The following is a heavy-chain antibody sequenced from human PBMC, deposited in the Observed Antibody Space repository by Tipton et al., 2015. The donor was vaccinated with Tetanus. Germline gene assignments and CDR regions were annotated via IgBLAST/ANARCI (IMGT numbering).Heavy chain of an antibody. D-gene: IGHD6-25*01. Sequence: TLSLTCTVSGGSLFSGSYYWGWIRQPPGKGLEWIGNVYYNGNTFYHSSLESRVTISADTSKNQFSLSLRFVTAADTAVYFCARQADNWFDPWGQGALVTVSS. J-gene: IGHJ5*02. CDR2: VYYNGNT. V-gene: IGHV4-39*01. CDR3: ARQADNWFDP. CDR1: GGSLFSGSYY.